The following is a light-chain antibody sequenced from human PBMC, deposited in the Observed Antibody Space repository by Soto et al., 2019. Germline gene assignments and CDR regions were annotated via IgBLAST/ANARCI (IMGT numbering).Light chain of an antibody. V-gene: IGKV2-28*01. Sequence: IVMTQTPLSLPVTPGEPASIACRSIQSLLHSNGYNYLDWYLQKPGQSPQLXIYLGSNRASGVPYRFSGSGSGTDFKLKISRVEAEDVGVYYCMQALQTPWTFGQGTKVDIK. CDR3: MQALQTPWT. CDR2: LGS. J-gene: IGKJ1*01. CDR1: QSLLHSNGYNY.